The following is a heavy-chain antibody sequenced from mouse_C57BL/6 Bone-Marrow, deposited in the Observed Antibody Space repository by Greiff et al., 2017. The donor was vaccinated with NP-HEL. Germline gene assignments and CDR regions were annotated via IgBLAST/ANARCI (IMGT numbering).Heavy chain of an antibody. J-gene: IGHJ3*01. V-gene: IGHV1-39*01. D-gene: IGHD1-1*01. Sequence: EVKLVESGPELVKPGASVKISCKASGYSFTDYNMNWVKQSNGKSLEWIGVINPNYGTTSYNQKFKGKATLTVDQSSSTAYMQLNSLTSEDSAVYYCARHYGSSSPAWFAYWGQGTLVTVSA. CDR3: ARHYGSSSPAWFAY. CDR2: INPNYGTT. CDR1: GYSFTDYN.